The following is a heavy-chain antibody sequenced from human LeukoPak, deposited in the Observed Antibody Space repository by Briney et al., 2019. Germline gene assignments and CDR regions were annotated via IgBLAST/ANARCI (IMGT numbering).Heavy chain of an antibody. V-gene: IGHV1-2*02. CDR2: INPSSGGT. D-gene: IGHD2-21*01. CDR1: GYTFTSYY. Sequence: EASVKVSYKASGYTFTSYYMHWVRQAPGQGLEWMGWINPSSGGTSSAQKFQGRVTMTRDTSITTVYMEVRWLTSDDTAVYYCARADRLHGGPYLIGPWGQGTLVTVSS. CDR3: ARADRLHGGPYLIGP. J-gene: IGHJ5*02.